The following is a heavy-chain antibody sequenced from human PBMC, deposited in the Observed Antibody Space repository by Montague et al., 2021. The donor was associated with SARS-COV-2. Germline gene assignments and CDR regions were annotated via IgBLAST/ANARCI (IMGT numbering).Heavy chain of an antibody. CDR2: IYNSDNT. CDR3: ARAWRYGDYSGVHFAP. V-gene: IGHV4-39*07. CDR1: GGSISTTNYY. D-gene: IGHD4-17*01. Sequence: SETLSLTCTVSGGSISTTNYYWAWIRQPPGKGLEWVGSIYNSDNTYYNPSLESRLTMSVDTSKNQFSLKLRSVTAADAAVYHCARAWRYGDYSGVHFAPGGQGPLFTVSP. J-gene: IGHJ5*02.